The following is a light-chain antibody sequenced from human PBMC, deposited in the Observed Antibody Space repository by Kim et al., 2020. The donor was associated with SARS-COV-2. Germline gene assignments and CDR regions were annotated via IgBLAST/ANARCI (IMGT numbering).Light chain of an antibody. J-gene: IGLJ2*01. CDR1: RSNIGAGYA. CDR3: QSYDSSLSGSDVV. V-gene: IGLV1-40*01. Sequence: VTTSCTVSRSNIGAGYAVHWNQRLPGTTPKLLIYGNSNRPSGVPDRFSGSKSGTSASLAITGLQAEDEADYYCQSYDSSLSGSDVVFGGGTQLTVL. CDR2: GNS.